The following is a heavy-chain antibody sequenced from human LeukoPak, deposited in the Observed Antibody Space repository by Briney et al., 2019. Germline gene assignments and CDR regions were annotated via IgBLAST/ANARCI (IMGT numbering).Heavy chain of an antibody. CDR1: GDSLSGCSYY. V-gene: IGHV4-39*02. D-gene: IGHD2/OR15-2a*01. J-gene: IGHJ5*02. CDR2: LDYSGST. CDR3: ASGEEVIVPDAVLEYFFDP. Sequence: PSETLSLTCHFSGDSLSGCSYYWGWFRQPPGKGLEWIGGLDYSGSTKWNPSLKSRVTISVDTSKNHFSLTFNSVTAADAAVYYWASGEEVIVPDAVLEYFFDPWGQGTLVTVSS.